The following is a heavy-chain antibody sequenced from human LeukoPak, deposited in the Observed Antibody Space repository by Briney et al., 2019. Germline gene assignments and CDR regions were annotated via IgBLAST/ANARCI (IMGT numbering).Heavy chain of an antibody. V-gene: IGHV3-21*01. D-gene: IGHD4-11*01. CDR3: AKGKHRQSDAFDI. CDR1: GFTFSSYS. J-gene: IGHJ3*02. Sequence: PGGSLRLSCAASGFTFSSYSMNWVRQAPGKGLEWVSSISSSSSYIYYADSVKGRFTISRDNAKNSLYLQMNSLRAEDTAVYYCAKGKHRQSDAFDIWGQGTMVTVSS. CDR2: ISSSSSYI.